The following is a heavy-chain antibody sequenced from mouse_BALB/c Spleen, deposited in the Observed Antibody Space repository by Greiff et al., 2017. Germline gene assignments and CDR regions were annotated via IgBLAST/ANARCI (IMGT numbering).Heavy chain of an antibody. CDR2: IHPSDSDT. Sequence: QVQLQQPGAELVRPGASVKLSCKASGYSFTSYWMNWVKQRPGQGLEWIGMIHPSDSDTRFNQKFRDKATLTVDKSSSTPYMQLTSPTSEDSAVYYCARHYYGSSYEAFAYWGQGTLVTVSA. V-gene: IGHV1-74*01. CDR1: GYSFTSYW. CDR3: ARHYYGSSYEAFAY. D-gene: IGHD1-1*01. J-gene: IGHJ3*01.